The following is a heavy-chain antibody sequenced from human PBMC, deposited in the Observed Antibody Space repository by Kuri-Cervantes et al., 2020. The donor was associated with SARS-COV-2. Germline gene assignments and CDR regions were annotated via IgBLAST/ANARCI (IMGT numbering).Heavy chain of an antibody. CDR1: GFTFSNAW. V-gene: IGHV3-73*01. J-gene: IGHJ4*02. Sequence: GSLRLSCAASGFTFSNAWMSWVRQAPGKGLEWVGRVRGKANNYATAYVASVKGRFTISRDDSKNMAYLQMNSLKIEDTAVYYCTTLIDYWGQGTLVTVSS. CDR2: VRGKANNYAT. CDR3: TTLIDY.